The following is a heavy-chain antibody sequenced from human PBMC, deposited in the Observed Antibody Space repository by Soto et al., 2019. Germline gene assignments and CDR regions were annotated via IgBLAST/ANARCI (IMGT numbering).Heavy chain of an antibody. V-gene: IGHV4-59*01. Sequence: PSETLSLTCTVFGGSIDDYYRSWIRQPPGKGLEWIGHISDRGSTDYNPSLKSRATILVDTSKKQFSLRLTSVTAADTAFYYCARDRWTTRANWFDPWGQGTLVTVSS. CDR1: GGSIDDYY. D-gene: IGHD1-1*01. CDR2: ISDRGST. CDR3: ARDRWTTRANWFDP. J-gene: IGHJ5*02.